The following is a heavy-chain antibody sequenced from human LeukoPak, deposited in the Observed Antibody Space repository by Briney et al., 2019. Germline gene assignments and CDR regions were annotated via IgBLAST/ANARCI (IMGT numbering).Heavy chain of an antibody. J-gene: IGHJ4*02. CDR2: ISSSSSYI. CDR3: ARADTAMPTDY. D-gene: IGHD5-18*01. Sequence: GGSLRLSCVASGFTFSSYSMNWVRQAPGKGLEWVSSISSSSSYIYYADSVKGRFTISRDNAKNSLYLQMNSLRAEDTAVYYCARADTAMPTDYWGQGTLVTVSS. CDR1: GFTFSSYS. V-gene: IGHV3-21*01.